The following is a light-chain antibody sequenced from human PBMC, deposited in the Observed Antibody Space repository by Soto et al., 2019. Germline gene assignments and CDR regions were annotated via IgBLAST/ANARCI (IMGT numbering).Light chain of an antibody. Sequence: EIVLTQSPGTLSLSPGERATLSCRASQSVSSSYLAWYQQKPGQAPRLLIYGASSRATGIPDRFSGSGSGKDFTLTIGRLEPEDFAVYYCQQYGSSLFTFGPGTKVDIK. CDR3: QQYGSSLFT. CDR2: GAS. V-gene: IGKV3-20*01. CDR1: QSVSSSY. J-gene: IGKJ3*01.